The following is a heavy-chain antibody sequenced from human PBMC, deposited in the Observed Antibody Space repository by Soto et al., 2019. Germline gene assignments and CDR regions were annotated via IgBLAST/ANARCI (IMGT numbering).Heavy chain of an antibody. CDR2: IYYSGST. J-gene: IGHJ6*03. V-gene: IGHV4-59*01. Sequence: SETLSLTCTVSGGSISSYYWSWIRQPPGKGLEWIGYIYYSGSTNYNPSLKSRVTISVDTSKNQFSLKLSSVTAADTAVYYCARGSISGYCSGGSCYPDYYYYYYMDVWGKGTTVTVSS. CDR1: GGSISSYY. D-gene: IGHD2-15*01. CDR3: ARGSISGYCSGGSCYPDYYYYYYMDV.